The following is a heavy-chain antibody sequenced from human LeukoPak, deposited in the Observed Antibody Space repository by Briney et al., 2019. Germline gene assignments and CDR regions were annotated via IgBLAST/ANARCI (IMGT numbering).Heavy chain of an antibody. CDR3: AIARSGWYYFDY. V-gene: IGHV3-74*01. CDR2: INSDGSST. Sequence: GGSLRLSCAASGFTFSSYWMHWVRQAPGKGLVWVSRINSDGSSTTYADSVKGRFTISRDNSKNTLYLQVNSLRAEDTAIYYCAIARSGWYYFDYWGQGTLVTVSS. D-gene: IGHD6-19*01. J-gene: IGHJ4*01. CDR1: GFTFSSYW.